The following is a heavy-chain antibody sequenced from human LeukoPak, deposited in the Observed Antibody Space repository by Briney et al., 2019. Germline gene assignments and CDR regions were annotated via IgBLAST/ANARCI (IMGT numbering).Heavy chain of an antibody. Sequence: AEPLSLPCTVSGGSLSNFYGDWLQQPAGKGLEGVGRIYCCGCANYNPSLKSQVTMSVDTFNNPFSLRLGSVTAAHTAVYCCARISRYLSYHYQSSSYFYASDIWGQGTIVAVSS. J-gene: IGHJ3*02. V-gene: IGHV4-4*07. CDR3: ARISRYLSYHYQSSSYFYASDI. D-gene: IGHD3-22*01. CDR1: GGSLSNFY. CDR2: IYCCGCA.